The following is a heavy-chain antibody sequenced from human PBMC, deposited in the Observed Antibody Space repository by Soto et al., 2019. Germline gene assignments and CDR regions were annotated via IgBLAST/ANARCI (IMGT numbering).Heavy chain of an antibody. CDR3: ARDSGVGAIYGAALDI. CDR2: VYSGGTT. CDR1: WFTVSNYY. D-gene: IGHD1-26*01. Sequence: GGSLRLSCAASWFTVSNYYMSWVRQAPGKGLEWVSVVYSGGTTSYADSMKGRFTISRDNSKNTLYLEMNSLRGEDTAVYYCARDSGVGAIYGAALDIWGQGTMVTVSS. V-gene: IGHV3-53*01. J-gene: IGHJ3*02.